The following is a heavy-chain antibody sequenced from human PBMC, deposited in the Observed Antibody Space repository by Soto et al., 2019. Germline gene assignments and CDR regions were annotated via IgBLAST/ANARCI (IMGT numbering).Heavy chain of an antibody. CDR1: GFTFSTYS. CDR2: ITGSGATV. V-gene: IGHV3-48*02. J-gene: IGHJ4*02. CDR3: ARGSSNWAYYFDF. Sequence: EVHLVESGGGLVQPGGSLRLSCAASGFTFSTYSLHWVRQAPGKGLEWVSYITGSGATVYYADSVRGRFTISRDNAKSSLYLQMNSLRDDDTAVYYCARGSSNWAYYFDFWGQGTLVTVSS. D-gene: IGHD6-13*01.